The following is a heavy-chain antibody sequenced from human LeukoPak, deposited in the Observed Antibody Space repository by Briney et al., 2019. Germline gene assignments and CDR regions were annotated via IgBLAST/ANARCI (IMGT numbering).Heavy chain of an antibody. CDR1: GGSISGSY. CDR3: ARGIESYGDYGY. V-gene: IGHV4-59*01. CDR2: MYNSGST. D-gene: IGHD4-17*01. Sequence: SSETLSLTCTVSGGSISGSYWSWIRQPPGKGLEWIAYMYNSGSTNYNPSLKSRVTISIDTSKNQFSLKLSSLTAADTSIYYCARGIESYGDYGYWDQGILVTVSS. J-gene: IGHJ4*02.